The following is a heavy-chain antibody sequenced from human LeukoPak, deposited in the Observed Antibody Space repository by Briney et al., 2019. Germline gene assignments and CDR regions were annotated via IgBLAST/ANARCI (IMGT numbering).Heavy chain of an antibody. Sequence: PGRSLRLSCAASGFTFSSYGMHWVRQAPGKGLEWVAVISYDGSNKYYADSVKGRFTISRDNSKKMLYLQMNSLRAEDTAVYYCAKDVDPYYGSGSSGLDYWGQGTLVTVSS. CDR2: ISYDGSNK. J-gene: IGHJ4*02. CDR1: GFTFSSYG. V-gene: IGHV3-30*18. CDR3: AKDVDPYYGSGSSGLDY. D-gene: IGHD3-10*01.